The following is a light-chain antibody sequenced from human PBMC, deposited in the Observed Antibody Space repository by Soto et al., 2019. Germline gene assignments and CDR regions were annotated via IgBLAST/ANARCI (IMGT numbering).Light chain of an antibody. CDR3: SSYAGSNNLV. CDR2: EVS. V-gene: IGLV2-8*01. CDR1: SSDVGGYNY. Sequence: QSALTQPPSASGSPGQSVTISCTGTSSDVGGYNYVSWYQQHPGKAPKLMIYEVSKRPSGVPDRFSGSKSGKTACLTVSGLQAEDEADYYCSSYAGSNNLVFGGGTKVTVL. J-gene: IGLJ2*01.